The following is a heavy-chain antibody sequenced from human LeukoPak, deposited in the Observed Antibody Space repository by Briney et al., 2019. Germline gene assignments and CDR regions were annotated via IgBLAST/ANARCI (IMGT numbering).Heavy chain of an antibody. D-gene: IGHD1-14*01. V-gene: IGHV3-53*01. CDR1: GFTVSSNY. CDR2: IYSGGSA. J-gene: IGHJ4*02. CDR3: AREDRNYVAFDY. Sequence: PGGSLRLSCAASGFTVSSNYMSWVRQAPGKGLEWVSVIYSGGSAYYADSVKGRFTISRDNSKNTLYLQMNSLRAEDTAVYYCAREDRNYVAFDYWAREPWSPSPQ.